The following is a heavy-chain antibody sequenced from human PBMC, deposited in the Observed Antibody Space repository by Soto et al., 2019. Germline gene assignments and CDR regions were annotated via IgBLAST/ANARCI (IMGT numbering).Heavy chain of an antibody. CDR3: ARAAARNYYDRRGAVDY. Sequence: QVQLQESGPGLVKPSQTLSLTCTVSGGSISSGGYYWSWIRQHPGKGLEWIGYIYYSGSAYYNPSLKSRVTISVDTSKNQFSLNLSSVTAADTAVYYCARAAARNYYDRRGAVDYWGQGTLFTVSS. V-gene: IGHV4-31*03. J-gene: IGHJ4*02. D-gene: IGHD3-22*01. CDR1: GGSISSGGYY. CDR2: IYYSGSA.